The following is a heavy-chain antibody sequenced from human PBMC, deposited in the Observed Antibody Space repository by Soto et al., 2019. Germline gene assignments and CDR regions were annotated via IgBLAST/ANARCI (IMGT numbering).Heavy chain of an antibody. CDR1: GGTFSSYA. CDR2: IISIFGTA. D-gene: IGHD1-26*01. J-gene: IGHJ6*02. Sequence: QVQLVQSGAEVKKPGSSVKVSCKASGGTFSSYAISWVRQAPGRGLEWMGGIISIFGTADYAQKFQGRVTITADESTSRAYMELSSLRSEDTAVYYCASHSGSSPEGRYYYGMDVWGQGTTVTVSS. V-gene: IGHV1-69*12. CDR3: ASHSGSSPEGRYYYGMDV.